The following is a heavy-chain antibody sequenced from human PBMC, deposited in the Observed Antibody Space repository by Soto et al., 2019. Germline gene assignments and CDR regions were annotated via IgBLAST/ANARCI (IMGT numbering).Heavy chain of an antibody. V-gene: IGHV1-69*02. D-gene: IGHD4-17*01. CDR3: ARSLIYGDYEAKEYFQH. J-gene: IGHJ1*01. CDR1: GGTFSSYT. Sequence: SVKVSCKASGGTFSSYTISWVRQAPGQGLEWMGRIIPILGIANYAQKFQGRVTITADKSTSTAYMELSSLRSEDTAVYYCARSLIYGDYEAKEYFQHWGQGTLVTVSS. CDR2: IIPILGIA.